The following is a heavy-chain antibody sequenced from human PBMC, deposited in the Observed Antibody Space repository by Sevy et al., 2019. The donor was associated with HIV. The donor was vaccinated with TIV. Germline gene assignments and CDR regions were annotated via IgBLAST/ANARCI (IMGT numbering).Heavy chain of an antibody. J-gene: IGHJ4*02. CDR2: IYWDDDK. CDR3: AHSKKTDYGGIAYYFDY. V-gene: IGHV2-5*02. Sequence: SGPTLVKPTQTLTLTCTFSGFSLSTSGVGVGWIRQPPGKALEWLALIYWDDDKRYSPSLKSRPTITKDTSKNQVVLTMTNMDPVDTATYYCAHSKKTDYGGIAYYFDYWGQGTLVTVSS. D-gene: IGHD4-17*01. CDR1: GFSLSTSGVG.